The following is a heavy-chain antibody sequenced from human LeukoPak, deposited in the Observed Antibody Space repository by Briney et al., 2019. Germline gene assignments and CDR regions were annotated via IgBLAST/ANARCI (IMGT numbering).Heavy chain of an antibody. V-gene: IGHV4-38-2*02. CDR2: FYHSGGP. CDR1: GYSISSGYY. CDR3: ARGGGFLDSLYADAFDI. J-gene: IGHJ3*02. D-gene: IGHD3-3*01. Sequence: PSETLSLTCTVSGYSISSGYYWGWIRQPPGKGLEWIGNFYHSGGPYYTPSLKSRVTISVDTSRNQFSLILSFVTAADTAVYYCARGGGFLDSLYADAFDIWGQGTMVTVSS.